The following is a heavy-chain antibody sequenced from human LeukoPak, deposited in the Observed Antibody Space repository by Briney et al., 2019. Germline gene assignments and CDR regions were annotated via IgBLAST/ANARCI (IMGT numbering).Heavy chain of an antibody. Sequence: SETLSLTCTVSGGSISSYYWSWIRQPPGKGLEWIGYIYYSGSTNYNPSLKSRVTISVDTSKNQFSLKLSSVTAADTAVYYCAREAYGGNSGDYYYYYMDVWGKGTTVTVSS. CDR2: IYYSGST. D-gene: IGHD4-23*01. J-gene: IGHJ6*03. V-gene: IGHV4-59*01. CDR1: GGSISSYY. CDR3: AREAYGGNSGDYYYYYMDV.